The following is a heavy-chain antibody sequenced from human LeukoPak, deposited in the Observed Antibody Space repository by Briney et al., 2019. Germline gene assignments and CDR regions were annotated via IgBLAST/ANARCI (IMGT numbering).Heavy chain of an antibody. V-gene: IGHV4-30-2*01. J-gene: IGHJ3*02. CDR2: IYHSGST. D-gene: IGHD3-22*01. CDR1: GGSISSGGYS. Sequence: SETLSLTCAVSGGSISSGGYSWSWIRQPPGKGLEWIGYIYHSGSTYYNPSLKSRVTISVDRSKNQFSLKLSSVTAADTAVYYCASPSHYYDSSGYYSGAFDIWGQGTMVTVSS. CDR3: ASPSHYYDSSGYYSGAFDI.